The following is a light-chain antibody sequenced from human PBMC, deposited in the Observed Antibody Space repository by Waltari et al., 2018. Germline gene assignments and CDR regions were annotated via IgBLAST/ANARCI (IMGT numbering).Light chain of an antibody. CDR2: WAA. CDR1: QSVLYTSNSKNY. V-gene: IGKV4-1*01. Sequence: DIVMTQSPDSLAVSLGERATINCKSSQSVLYTSNSKNYLAWYQQKPGQPPQLLRYWAATRASGAPGRFSGSGSGTDFTLTISSLQAEDVAVYYCHQYYSTPRTFGQGTKVEIK. J-gene: IGKJ1*01. CDR3: HQYYSTPRT.